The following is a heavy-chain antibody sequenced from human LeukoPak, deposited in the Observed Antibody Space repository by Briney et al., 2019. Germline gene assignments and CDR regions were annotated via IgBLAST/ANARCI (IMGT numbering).Heavy chain of an antibody. J-gene: IGHJ4*02. CDR3: ASSYGVTNFDY. CDR2: IYSGGST. Sequence: GGSLRLSCAASGFTVSSNYMSWVRQAPGKGLEWVSVIYSGGSTYYADSVKGRFTISRDNAKNTLYLQMNSLRAEDTAVYHCASSYGVTNFDYWGQGTLVTVSS. CDR1: GFTVSSNY. V-gene: IGHV3-53*01. D-gene: IGHD4-17*01.